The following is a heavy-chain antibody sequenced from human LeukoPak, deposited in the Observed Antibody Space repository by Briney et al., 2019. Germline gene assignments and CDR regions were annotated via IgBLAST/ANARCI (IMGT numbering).Heavy chain of an antibody. CDR2: ISGSGGST. CDR3: AKDRGLALYYFDY. V-gene: IGHV3-23*01. CDR1: GFTFSSYA. Sequence: PGGSLRLSCAASGFTFSSYAMSWVRQAPGKGLEWVSAISGSGGSTYYADSVKGRFTISRDNSKNTLYLQMNGLRAEDTAVYYCAKDRGLALYYFDYWGQGTLVTVSS. J-gene: IGHJ4*02.